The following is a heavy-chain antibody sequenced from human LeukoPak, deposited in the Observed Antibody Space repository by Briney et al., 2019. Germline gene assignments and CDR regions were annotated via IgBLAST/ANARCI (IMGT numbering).Heavy chain of an antibody. CDR3: ARDSGKGDTAHMDV. CDR2: VYTSGST. CDR1: GGSIRNYY. V-gene: IGHV4-4*07. J-gene: IGHJ6*03. Sequence: PSETLSLTCTVSGGSIRNYYWSWLRQPAGKGLEWIGHVYTSGSTNYNPSLKSRVTMSVDTSKNQFSLRLSSVTAADTAVYYCARDSGKGDTAHMDVWGKGTTVTVSS. D-gene: IGHD1-26*01.